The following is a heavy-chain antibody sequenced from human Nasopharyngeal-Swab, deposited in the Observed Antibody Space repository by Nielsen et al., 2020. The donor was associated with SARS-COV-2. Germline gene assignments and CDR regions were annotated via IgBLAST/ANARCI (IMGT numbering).Heavy chain of an antibody. CDR2: ISGSGGST. D-gene: IGHD1-7*01. J-gene: IGHJ4*02. CDR1: GFTFSSYA. V-gene: IGHV3-23*01. CDR3: ARLTRITGTIAY. Sequence: GESLKISCTASGFTFSSYAMSWVRQAPGKGLEWVSAISGSGGSTYYADSVKGRFTISRDNSKNTLYLQMHSLRAEDTAVYYCARLTRITGTIAYWGQGTLVTVSS.